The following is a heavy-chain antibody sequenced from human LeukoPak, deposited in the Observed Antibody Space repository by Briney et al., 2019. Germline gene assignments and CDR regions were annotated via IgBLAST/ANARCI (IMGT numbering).Heavy chain of an antibody. CDR2: IYYSGST. J-gene: IGHJ4*02. V-gene: IGHV4-39*01. Sequence: SETLSLTCTVSGGSISNSRDYWAWIRQPPGKGLEWIGNIYYSGSTYYNPSLKSRVTISVDTSKNQFSLKLNSVTAADTAVYYCARLDDRAARIAVGRSSTWSSRRGFDYWGQGTLVTVSS. CDR3: ARLDDRAARIAVGRSSTWSSRRGFDY. D-gene: IGHD6-13*01. CDR1: GGSISNSRDY.